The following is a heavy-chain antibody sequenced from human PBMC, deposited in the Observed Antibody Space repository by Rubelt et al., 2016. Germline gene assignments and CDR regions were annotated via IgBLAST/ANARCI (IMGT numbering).Heavy chain of an antibody. CDR2: FDPEDGET. CDR3: ATASPYCSGGSCY. J-gene: IGHJ1*01. V-gene: IGHV1-24*01. D-gene: IGHD2-15*01. Sequence: QVQLVQSGAEVKKPWASVKVPCKVSGSTLTELSMHWVRQAPGTGLECVGGFDPEDGETIYAQKSQGNVTMTKEQSTGTAYMELGSLGYKDAAVYYCATASPYCSGGSCYWGQGTLVSVSS. CDR1: GSTLTELS.